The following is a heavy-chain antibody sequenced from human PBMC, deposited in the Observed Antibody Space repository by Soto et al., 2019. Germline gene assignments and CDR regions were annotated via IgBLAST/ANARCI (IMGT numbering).Heavy chain of an antibody. Sequence: SVKVSCKASGRTFSSYAISWVRQAPGQGLEWLGGIIPIFGTANYAQKFQGRVTITADESTSTAYMELSSLRSEDTAVYYCAREASSRLRYFDWSSNWFDPWGQGTLVTVSS. J-gene: IGHJ5*02. CDR3: AREASSRLRYFDWSSNWFDP. D-gene: IGHD3-9*01. CDR2: IIPIFGTA. CDR1: GRTFSSYA. V-gene: IGHV1-69*13.